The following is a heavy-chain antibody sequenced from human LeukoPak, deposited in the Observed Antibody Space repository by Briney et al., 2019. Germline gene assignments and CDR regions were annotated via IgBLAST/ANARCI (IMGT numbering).Heavy chain of an antibody. CDR2: IGSSGSYI. Sequence: GGPLGLSFAPSGFTPSSYRWNWVGRAPGRGRKGVSSIGSSGSYIYYADSVKGRFTISRDNAKNSLYLQMNSLRAEDTAGYYCARHSVQLWSMYYFDYWGQGTLVTVSS. D-gene: IGHD5-18*01. CDR3: ARHSVQLWSMYYFDY. V-gene: IGHV3-21*01. J-gene: IGHJ4*02. CDR1: GFTPSSYR.